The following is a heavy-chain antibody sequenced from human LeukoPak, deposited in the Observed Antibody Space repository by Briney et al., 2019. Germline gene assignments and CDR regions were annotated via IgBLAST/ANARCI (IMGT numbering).Heavy chain of an antibody. D-gene: IGHD1-26*01. CDR1: GGSISSYY. J-gene: IGHJ5*02. CDR3: ARDPAREARDNWFDP. Sequence: PSETLSLTCTVSGGSISSYYWSWIRQPPGKGLEWIGYIYYSGSTNYNPSLKSRVTISVDTSKNQFSLKLSSVTAADTAVYYCARDPAREARDNWFDPWGQGTLVTVSS. CDR2: IYYSGST. V-gene: IGHV4-59*12.